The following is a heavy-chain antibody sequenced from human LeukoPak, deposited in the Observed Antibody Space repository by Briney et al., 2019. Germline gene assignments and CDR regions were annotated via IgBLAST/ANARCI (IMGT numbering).Heavy chain of an antibody. J-gene: IGHJ4*02. CDR3: AKPPRGWYYFDY. D-gene: IGHD6-19*01. V-gene: IGHV3-30*18. CDR2: ISYDGSNQ. CDR1: GFPFSSYG. Sequence: GRSLRLSCAASGFPFSSYGMHWVRQAPGKGLEWVAVISYDGSNQYYADSVKGRFTISRDDSKNTLYLQMNSLRAEDTAVYYCAKPPRGWYYFDYWSQGTLVTVSS.